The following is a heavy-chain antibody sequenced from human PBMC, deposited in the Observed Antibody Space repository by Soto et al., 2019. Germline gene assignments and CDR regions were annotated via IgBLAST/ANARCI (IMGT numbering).Heavy chain of an antibody. CDR2: IIPIFGTA. V-gene: IGHV1-69*01. D-gene: IGHD3-22*01. J-gene: IGHJ4*02. CDR1: GGTFSSYA. CDR3: ARGLSYYDSSGYLDSLVG. Sequence: QVQLVQSGAEVKKPGSSVKVSCKASGGTFSSYAISWVRQAPGQGLEWMGGIIPIFGTANYAQKFQGRVTITADESTSTGYMGLSRLRSEETGVYYCARGLSYYDSSGYLDSLVGWGPGTLVTVSS.